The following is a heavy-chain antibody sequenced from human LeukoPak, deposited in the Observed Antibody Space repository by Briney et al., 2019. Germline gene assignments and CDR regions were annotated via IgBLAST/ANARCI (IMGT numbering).Heavy chain of an antibody. V-gene: IGHV4-34*01. CDR2: INHSGST. CDR3: GRVGSDYYGFDY. CDR1: GGSFSGYY. Sequence: SETLSLICSLYGGSFSGYYWSWIRPPPGKGLEWSGEINHSGSTNHNPSLKSRVTISVDTPKNQLSLKLSSVTAAHTAVYCCGRVGSDYYGFDYWGQGTLVTVSS. D-gene: IGHD3-22*01. J-gene: IGHJ4*02.